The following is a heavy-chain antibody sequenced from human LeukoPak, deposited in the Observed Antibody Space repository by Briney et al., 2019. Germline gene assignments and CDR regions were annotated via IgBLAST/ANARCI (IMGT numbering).Heavy chain of an antibody. Sequence: GGSLRLSCAASGINFSDSYMSWIRQAPGKGLEWVSYMSFSGISIYYADSVKGRFTISRDNSKNSLYLQMNSLRAEDTAVYYCASWGYCSGGSCYSGYYYYMDVWGKGTTVTISS. D-gene: IGHD2-15*01. V-gene: IGHV3-11*04. CDR2: MSFSGISI. J-gene: IGHJ6*03. CDR1: GINFSDSY. CDR3: ASWGYCSGGSCYSGYYYYMDV.